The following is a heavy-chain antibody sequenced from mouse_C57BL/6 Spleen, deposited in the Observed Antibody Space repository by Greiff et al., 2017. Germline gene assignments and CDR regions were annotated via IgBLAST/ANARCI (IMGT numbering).Heavy chain of an antibody. J-gene: IGHJ2*01. CDR2: IYPGDGDT. CDR1: GYAFSSYW. CDR3: ARFRYYYGSSYFDY. V-gene: IGHV1-80*01. D-gene: IGHD1-1*01. Sequence: VQLQESGAELVKPGASVKISCKASGYAFSSYWMNWVKQRPGKGLEWIGQIYPGDGDTNYNGKFKGKATLTADKSSSTAYMQLSSLTSEDSAVYFCARFRYYYGSSYFDYWGQGTTLTVSS.